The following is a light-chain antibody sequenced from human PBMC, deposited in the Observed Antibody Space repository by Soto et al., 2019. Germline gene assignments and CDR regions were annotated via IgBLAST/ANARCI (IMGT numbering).Light chain of an antibody. V-gene: IGLV2-14*01. CDR2: EVS. Sequence: QSALTQPASVSGSPGQSITISCTGTSNDYVSWYQQHPGKAPKLMIYEVSNRPSGVSNRFSGSKSGNTASLTISGLQAEDEADYYCSSYTSSSTLLFGGGTKVTVL. J-gene: IGLJ2*01. CDR3: SSYTSSSTLL. CDR1: SNDY.